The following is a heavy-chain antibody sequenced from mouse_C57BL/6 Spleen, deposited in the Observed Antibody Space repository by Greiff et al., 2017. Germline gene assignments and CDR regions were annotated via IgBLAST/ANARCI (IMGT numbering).Heavy chain of an antibody. CDR3: ARMVTTGYYFDY. D-gene: IGHD2-2*01. CDR2: IDPSASYT. CDR1: GYTFTSYW. J-gene: IGHJ2*01. V-gene: IGHV1-59*01. Sequence: VQLQQPGAELVRPGTSVKLSCKASGYTFTSYWMHWVKQRPGQGLEWIVVIDPSASYTNYTQKFKGKATLTVDPSSSTAYMQLSSLTSEDSAVYYCARMVTTGYYFDYWGQGTTLTVSS.